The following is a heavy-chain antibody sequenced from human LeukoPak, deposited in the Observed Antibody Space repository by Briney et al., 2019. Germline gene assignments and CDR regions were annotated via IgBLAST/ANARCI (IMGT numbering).Heavy chain of an antibody. J-gene: IGHJ4*02. D-gene: IGHD1-26*01. CDR1: GGTFSSYA. CDR3: ARNSRTIDSFDY. CDR2: IIPIFGTA. Sequence: SVKVSCKASGGTFSSYAISWVRQAPGQGLEWMGGIIPIFGTANYAQKFQGRVTITADGSTSTAYMELSSLRSEDTAVYYCARNSRTIDSFDYWGQGTLVTVSS. V-gene: IGHV1-69*13.